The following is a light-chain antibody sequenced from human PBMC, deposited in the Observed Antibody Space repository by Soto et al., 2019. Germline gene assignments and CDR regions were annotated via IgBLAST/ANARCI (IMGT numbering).Light chain of an antibody. V-gene: IGLV6-57*04. CDR3: QSYDSSNHAVV. CDR2: EDN. Sequence: NFMLTQPHSVSESPGKTVTISCTRSSGSIASNYVQWYQQRPASAPTTVIYEDNQRPSGVPDRFSGSIDSSSNSASLTISGLKTEDEDDYYCQSYDSSNHAVVFGGGTKLTVL. J-gene: IGLJ2*01. CDR1: SGSIASNY.